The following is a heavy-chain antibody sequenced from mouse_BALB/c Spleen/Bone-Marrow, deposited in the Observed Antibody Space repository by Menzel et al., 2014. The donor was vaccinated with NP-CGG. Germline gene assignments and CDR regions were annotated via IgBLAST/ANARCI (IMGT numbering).Heavy chain of an antibody. CDR1: GYIFSSYW. J-gene: IGHJ2*01. V-gene: IGHV1-9*01. D-gene: IGHD1-1*01. Sequence: VKLQESGAELMKPGASVTISCKATGYIFSSYWIEWIKQRPGHGLEWIGEVLPGSGNTNYNEKFRDKATFTAETSSNIAYMQLSSLTSEDSDVYYCSRRAHYFGSGLDYWGQGTALTVSS. CDR3: SRRAHYFGSGLDY. CDR2: VLPGSGNT.